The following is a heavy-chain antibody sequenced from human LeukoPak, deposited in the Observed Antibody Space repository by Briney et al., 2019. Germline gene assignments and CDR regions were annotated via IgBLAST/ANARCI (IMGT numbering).Heavy chain of an antibody. Sequence: SETLSLTCTVSGGSISSSSYYWGWIRQPPGKGLEWIGSIYYSGSTYYNPSLKSRVTISVDTSKNQFSLKLSSVTAADTAVYYCARTPRGIAAAGTGANWFDPWGQGTLVTVSS. V-gene: IGHV4-39*07. CDR2: IYYSGST. CDR1: GGSISSSSYY. D-gene: IGHD6-13*01. CDR3: ARTPRGIAAAGTGANWFDP. J-gene: IGHJ5*02.